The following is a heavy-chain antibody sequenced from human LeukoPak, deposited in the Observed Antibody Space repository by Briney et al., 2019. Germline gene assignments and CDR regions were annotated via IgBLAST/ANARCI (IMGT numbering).Heavy chain of an antibody. CDR2: INPYNGNR. Sequence: GASVKVSCKASGYTFTSYGISWVRQAPGQGLECMGWINPYNGNRNYAQKFQDRVTMTTDTSTSTAYMELRSMRSDDTAVYYCAREIYGRFDYWGQGALVTVSS. D-gene: IGHD4-17*01. V-gene: IGHV1-18*01. CDR1: GYTFTSYG. CDR3: AREIYGRFDY. J-gene: IGHJ4*02.